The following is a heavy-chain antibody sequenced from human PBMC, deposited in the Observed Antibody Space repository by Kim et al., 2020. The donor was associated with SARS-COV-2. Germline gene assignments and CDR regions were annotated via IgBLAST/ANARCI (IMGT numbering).Heavy chain of an antibody. CDR3: ARPYDSSGYYHEDDY. V-gene: IGHV3-30-3*01. CDR1: GFTFSSYA. CDR2: ISYDGSNK. J-gene: IGHJ4*02. D-gene: IGHD3-22*01. Sequence: GGSLRLSCAASGFTFSSYAMHWVRQAPGKGLEWVAVISYDGSNKYYADSVKGRFTISRDNSKNTLYLQMNSLRAEDTAVYYCARPYDSSGYYHEDDYWGQGTLVTVSS.